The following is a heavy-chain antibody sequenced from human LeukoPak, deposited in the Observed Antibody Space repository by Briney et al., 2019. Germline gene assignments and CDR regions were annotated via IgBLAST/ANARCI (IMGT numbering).Heavy chain of an antibody. CDR1: GYTFSSYD. D-gene: IGHD2-15*01. CDR2: MNPNSGNT. CDR3: ATDRCSGGSCYSDFDY. J-gene: IGHJ4*02. Sequence: ASVKVSCSTSGYTFSSYDVIWVRLAPGQGLEWMGWMNPNSGNTGYAQKFQGRVTMTGDTSISTAYMELSSLRSEDTAVYYCATDRCSGGSCYSDFDYWGQGTLVTVSS. V-gene: IGHV1-8*01.